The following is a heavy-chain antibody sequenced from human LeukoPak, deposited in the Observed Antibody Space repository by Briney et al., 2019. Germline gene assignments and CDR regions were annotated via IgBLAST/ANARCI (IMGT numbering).Heavy chain of an antibody. CDR2: ISGSGGST. CDR1: GFTFSSYA. Sequence: GGSLRLSCAASGFTFSSYAMSWVRQAPGKGLEWVSAISGSGGSTYYADSVKGRFTISRDNSKNTLYLQMNSLRAEDTAVYYCAKDSLLWFGELPFDYWGQGTLVTVSS. J-gene: IGHJ4*02. D-gene: IGHD3-10*01. CDR3: AKDSLLWFGELPFDY. V-gene: IGHV3-23*01.